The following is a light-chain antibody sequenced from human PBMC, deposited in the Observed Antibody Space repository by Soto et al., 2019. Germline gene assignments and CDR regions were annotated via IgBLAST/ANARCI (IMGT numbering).Light chain of an antibody. V-gene: IGKV3-15*01. Sequence: EIVMTQAPATLSVSPGESATLSCRASQSIGSTLAWYQQKTGQTPRIIIYDESTRATGIPARFSGIGSGTEFNLTISRLQSEDFAVYYCQKYIRWPLTCGGGTKVDIK. CDR1: QSIGST. J-gene: IGKJ4*01. CDR2: DES. CDR3: QKYIRWPLT.